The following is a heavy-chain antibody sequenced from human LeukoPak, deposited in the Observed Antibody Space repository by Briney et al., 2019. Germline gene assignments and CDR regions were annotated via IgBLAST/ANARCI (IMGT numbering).Heavy chain of an antibody. CDR2: IYYSGST. D-gene: IGHD3-3*01. Sequence: SQTLSLTCTVSGGPLSSGGYYWSWIRQHPGKGLEWIGYIYYSGSTYYNPSLKSRVTISVDTSKNQFSLKLSSVTAADTAVYYCARDRFWSGYYSHRFGYNWFDPWGQGTLVTVSS. CDR3: ARDRFWSGYYSHRFGYNWFDP. J-gene: IGHJ5*02. CDR1: GGPLSSGGYY. V-gene: IGHV4-31*03.